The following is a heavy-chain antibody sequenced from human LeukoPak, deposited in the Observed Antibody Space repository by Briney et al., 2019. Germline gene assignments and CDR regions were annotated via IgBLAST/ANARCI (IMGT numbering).Heavy chain of an antibody. CDR1: GFSFSSYG. D-gene: IGHD6-25*01. Sequence: GGSLRLSCAASGFSFSSYGMQWVRQAPGKGLERVAFIQYDGSNKYYADSVKGRFTISRDNSKNTLYLQMNSLRAEDTAVYYCAKESQRLARGYFDYWGQGTLVTVSS. J-gene: IGHJ4*02. CDR3: AKESQRLARGYFDY. CDR2: IQYDGSNK. V-gene: IGHV3-30*02.